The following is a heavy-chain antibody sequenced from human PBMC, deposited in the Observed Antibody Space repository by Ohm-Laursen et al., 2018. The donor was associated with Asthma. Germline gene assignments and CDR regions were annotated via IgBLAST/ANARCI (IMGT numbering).Heavy chain of an antibody. J-gene: IGHJ3*02. D-gene: IGHD3-16*01. CDR3: ARDLGRTGDDAFDI. CDR2: IWYDGSNK. V-gene: IGHV3-33*01. CDR1: GFTFSSYG. Sequence: SLRLSCSASGFTFSSYGMHWVRQAPGKGLEWVAVIWYDGSNKYYADSVKGRFTISRDNSKNTLYLQMNSLRAEDTAVYYCARDLGRTGDDAFDIWGQGTMVTVSS.